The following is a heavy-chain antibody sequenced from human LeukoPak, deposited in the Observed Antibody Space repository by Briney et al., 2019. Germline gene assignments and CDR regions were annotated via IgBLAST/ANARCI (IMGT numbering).Heavy chain of an antibody. CDR2: IYSGGST. Sequence: GRSLRLSCAASGFTVSSNYMSWVRQAPGKGLEWVSVIYSGGSTYYADSVKGRFTISRDNSKNTLYLQMNSLRAEDTAVYYCARSYCGGDCRFDYWGQGTLVTVSS. D-gene: IGHD2-21*02. CDR3: ARSYCGGDCRFDY. CDR1: GFTVSSNY. J-gene: IGHJ4*02. V-gene: IGHV3-53*01.